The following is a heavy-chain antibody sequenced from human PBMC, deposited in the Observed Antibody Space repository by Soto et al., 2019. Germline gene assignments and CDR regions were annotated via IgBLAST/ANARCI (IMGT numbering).Heavy chain of an antibody. D-gene: IGHD6-19*01. V-gene: IGHV4-39*01. CDR2: IYYSGST. CDR1: GESISGTIYY. J-gene: IGHJ4*02. CDR3: ARHVRSGWYIFDY. Sequence: SETLSLTCIVSGESISGTIYYWGWIRQPPGKGLEWIGSIYYSGSTYYNPSLKSRVTMSVDTSKNQFSLKLSSVTAADTAVYYCARHVRSGWYIFDYWGQGTLVTVSS.